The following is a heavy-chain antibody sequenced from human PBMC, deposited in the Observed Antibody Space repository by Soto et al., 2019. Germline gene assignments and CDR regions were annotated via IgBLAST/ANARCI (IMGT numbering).Heavy chain of an antibody. V-gene: IGHV3-74*01. Sequence: GGSLRLSCAASGFTFSGYWMHWVRQAPGKGLVWVSRIDGDGSRTNYADFVKGRFTISRDNAKNTLYLQMNSLRAEDTAVYYCARELASYNDYWGQGTLVTVSS. CDR2: IDGDGSRT. J-gene: IGHJ4*02. CDR1: GFTFSGYW. D-gene: IGHD1-1*01. CDR3: ARELASYNDY.